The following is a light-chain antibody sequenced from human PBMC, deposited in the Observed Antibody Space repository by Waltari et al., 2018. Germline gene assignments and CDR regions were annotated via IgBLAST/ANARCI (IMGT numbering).Light chain of an antibody. V-gene: IGLV1-44*01. CDR3: ATWDDSLNGL. Sequence: QSVLTQPPSASGTPGQRVTISCSGSSSNLGRHNVNWYQKVPGTAPKLLIYSTNQRPSGVPDRFSGSKSGTAASLASSGLQSEDEAEYYCATWDDSLNGLFGGGTKLTVL. CDR1: SSNLGRHN. CDR2: STN. J-gene: IGLJ2*01.